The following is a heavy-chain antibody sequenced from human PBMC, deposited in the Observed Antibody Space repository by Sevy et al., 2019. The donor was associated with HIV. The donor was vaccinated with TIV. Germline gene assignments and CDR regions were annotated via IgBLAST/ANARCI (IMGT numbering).Heavy chain of an antibody. J-gene: IGHJ4*02. Sequence: GGSLRLSCAASGFTFSSYALLWVRQAPGKGLEWVSLISYEGSKKYYSDSVKGRFAISRDESKTTLFLQMNSLRSEDTAINYCARVGVSYCTDDCYHRFDYWGRGTLVTVSS. CDR3: ARVGVSYCTDDCYHRFDY. CDR2: ISYEGSKK. CDR1: GFTFSSYA. D-gene: IGHD2-21*02. V-gene: IGHV3-30*09.